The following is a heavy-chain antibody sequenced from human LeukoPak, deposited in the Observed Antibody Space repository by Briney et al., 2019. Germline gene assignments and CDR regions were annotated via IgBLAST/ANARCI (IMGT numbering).Heavy chain of an antibody. CDR1: GGSISSHY. J-gene: IGHJ4*02. D-gene: IGHD5-12*01. CDR3: ARGATTFDY. Sequence: PSETLSLTCTVSGGSISSHYWSWIRQPPGKGLEWIGYMFYSGSTNYNPSLKSRVTISVDTSKNQFSLKLTSVTAADTAVYYCARGATTFDYWGQGTLVTVSS. CDR2: MFYSGST. V-gene: IGHV4-59*08.